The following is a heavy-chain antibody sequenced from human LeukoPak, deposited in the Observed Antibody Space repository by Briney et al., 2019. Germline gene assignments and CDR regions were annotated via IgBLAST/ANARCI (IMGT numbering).Heavy chain of an antibody. D-gene: IGHD4-17*01. Sequence: GGSLRLSCAASGFTFDDYAMHWVRQAPGKGLEWVSLISGDGGSTYYADSVKGRFTISRDNAKNTLYLQMNSLRAEDTAVYYCARSRTYGDYGRGLDYWGQGTLVTVSS. J-gene: IGHJ4*02. CDR1: GFTFDDYA. CDR3: ARSRTYGDYGRGLDY. V-gene: IGHV3-43*02. CDR2: ISGDGGST.